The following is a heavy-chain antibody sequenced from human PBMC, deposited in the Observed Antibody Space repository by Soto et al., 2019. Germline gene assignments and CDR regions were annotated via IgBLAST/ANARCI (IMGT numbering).Heavy chain of an antibody. CDR2: ISYDGSNK. CDR3: AKQYDILTGYYTSDAFDI. J-gene: IGHJ3*02. Sequence: GGSLRLSCAASGFTFSSYARHWVRQAPGKGLEWVAVISYDGSNKYYADSVKGRFTISRDNSKNTLYLQMNSLRAEDTAVYYCAKQYDILTGYYTSDAFDIWGQGTMVTVSS. CDR1: GFTFSSYA. D-gene: IGHD3-9*01. V-gene: IGHV3-30-3*02.